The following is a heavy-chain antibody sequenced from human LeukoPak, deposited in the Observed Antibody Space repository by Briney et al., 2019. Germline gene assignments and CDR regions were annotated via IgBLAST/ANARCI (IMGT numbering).Heavy chain of an antibody. V-gene: IGHV3-9*01. J-gene: IGHJ3*02. D-gene: IGHD3-9*01. Sequence: PGRSLRLSCAASGFTFDDYAMHWVRQAPGKGLEWVSGISWNSGSIGYADSVKGRFTISRDDAKNSLYLQMNSLRAEDTALYYCAKDVLTGFFLDAFDIWGQGTMVTVSS. CDR3: AKDVLTGFFLDAFDI. CDR2: ISWNSGSI. CDR1: GFTFDDYA.